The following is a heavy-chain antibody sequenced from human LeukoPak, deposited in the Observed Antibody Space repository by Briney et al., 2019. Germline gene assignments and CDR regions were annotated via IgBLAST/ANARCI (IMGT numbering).Heavy chain of an antibody. V-gene: IGHV4-30-2*01. J-gene: IGHJ5*02. CDR3: AREEWFDP. CDR2: VSQSGST. CDR1: GGSMSSDDYY. Sequence: SQTLSLTCTVSGGSMSSDDYYWNWIRQPPGKGLEWIGYVSQSGSTYYNPSLKSRVTISVDRSKNQFSLKLTSVTAADTAVYYCAREEWFDPWGQGTLVTVSS.